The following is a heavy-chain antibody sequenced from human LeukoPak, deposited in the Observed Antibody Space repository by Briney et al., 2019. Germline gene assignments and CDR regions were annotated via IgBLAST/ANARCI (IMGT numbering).Heavy chain of an antibody. D-gene: IGHD5-12*01. CDR2: LHPDGGER. CDR1: GFTFTGYW. V-gene: IGHV3-7*01. J-gene: IGHJ4*02. CDR3: ARGGYSFDY. Sequence: GGSLRLSCAASGFTFTGYWMTWVRQAPGKGLEWVARLHPDGGERNYVGSVEGRFTVSGDNAKSSLYLQMNSLRVEDTAVYYCARGGYSFDYLGQGTLVTVSS.